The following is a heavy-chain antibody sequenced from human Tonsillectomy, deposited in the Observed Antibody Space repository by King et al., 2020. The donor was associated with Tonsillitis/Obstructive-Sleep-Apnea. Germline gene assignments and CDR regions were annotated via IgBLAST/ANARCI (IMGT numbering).Heavy chain of an antibody. D-gene: IGHD3-22*01. Sequence: VQLQQSGPGLVKPSQTLSLTCAISGDSVSSSSAAWNWMRQSPSRGLDWLGRTYYRSKLYNDYCVSVKSRITINPDTSKNQFSLQLNSVTPEDTAVYYCARDQNYYDSRYFDYWGQGTLVTVSS. CDR2: TYYRSKLYN. CDR1: GDSVSSSSAA. J-gene: IGHJ4*02. CDR3: ARDQNYYDSRYFDY. V-gene: IGHV6-1*01.